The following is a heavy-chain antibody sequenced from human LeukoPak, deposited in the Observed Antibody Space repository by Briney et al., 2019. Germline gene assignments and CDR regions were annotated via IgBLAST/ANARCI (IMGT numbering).Heavy chain of an antibody. D-gene: IGHD3-3*01. CDR2: ISYDGSNK. CDR3: AREIEIYDFWRTFDY. CDR1: GFTFSSYA. V-gene: IGHV3-30-3*01. J-gene: IGHJ4*02. Sequence: PGGSLRLSCAASGFTFSSYAMHWVRQAPGKGLEWVAVISYDGSNKYYADSVKGRFTISRDNSKNTLYLQMNSLRAEDTAVYYCAREIEIYDFWRTFDYWGQGTLVTVSS.